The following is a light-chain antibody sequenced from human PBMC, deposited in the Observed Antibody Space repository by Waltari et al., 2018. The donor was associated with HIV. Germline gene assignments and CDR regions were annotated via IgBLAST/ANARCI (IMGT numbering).Light chain of an antibody. Sequence: EIVLTQSPGTLSLSPGESATLSCRARQSVPSSHLAWYQQRPGQAPRLLISDASKRATGIPDRFSGSGSGTDFTLTVSRLEPEDFAVYYCHQYGGTPRTFGQGTKLEIK. CDR3: HQYGGTPRT. CDR2: DAS. J-gene: IGKJ2*01. V-gene: IGKV3-20*01. CDR1: QSVPSSH.